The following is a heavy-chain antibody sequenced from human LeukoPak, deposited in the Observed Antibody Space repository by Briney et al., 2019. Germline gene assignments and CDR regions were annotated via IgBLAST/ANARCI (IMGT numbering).Heavy chain of an antibody. CDR2: ISGSGGST. CDR3: AKDYRWLVYL. J-gene: IGHJ5*02. D-gene: IGHD6-19*01. CDR1: GFTFSSYG. Sequence: GGSLTLSCAASGFTFSSYGMSWVRQASGKGLEWVSAISGSGGSTYYADSVKGRFTISRDNSKNTLYLQMNSLRAEDTAVYYCAKDYRWLVYLWGQGTLVTVSS. V-gene: IGHV3-23*01.